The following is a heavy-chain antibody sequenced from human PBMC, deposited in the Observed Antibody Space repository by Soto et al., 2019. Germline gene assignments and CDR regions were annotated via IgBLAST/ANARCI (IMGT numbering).Heavy chain of an antibody. CDR2: IYYSGST. Sequence: XETLCLTSTVSGCSVSSGSYYWSWIRQGPGQGLEWVGYIYYSGSTNYNPSLKSRVTISVDTSKNQFALKLSSVTAADTAVYYCARAPYSSGWYRGAFDIWGQGTMVTVSS. V-gene: IGHV4-61*01. J-gene: IGHJ3*02. D-gene: IGHD6-19*01. CDR1: GCSVSSGSYY. CDR3: ARAPYSSGWYRGAFDI.